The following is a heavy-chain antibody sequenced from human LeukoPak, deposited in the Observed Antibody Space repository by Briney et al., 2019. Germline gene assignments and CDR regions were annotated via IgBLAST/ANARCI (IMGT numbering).Heavy chain of an antibody. CDR3: ARDRRNDYRAGMDV. J-gene: IGHJ6*02. V-gene: IGHV1-2*02. Sequence: ASVKVSCKASGYTFTGYYMHWVRQAPGQGLEWMGWINPNSGGTNYAQKFQGRVTMTRDTSISTAYMELSRLRSDDTAVYYCARDRRNDYRAGMDVWGQGTTVTVSS. CDR2: INPNSGGT. D-gene: IGHD4-17*01. CDR1: GYTFTGYY.